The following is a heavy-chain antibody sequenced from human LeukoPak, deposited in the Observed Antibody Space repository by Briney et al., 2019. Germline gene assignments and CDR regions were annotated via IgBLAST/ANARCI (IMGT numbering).Heavy chain of an antibody. CDR3: AKVQRPYRGDYGLFDY. J-gene: IGHJ4*02. V-gene: IGHV3-43*01. CDR2: ISWDGAST. Sequence: AGGTLRLSCAASGFTFDDYTMHWVRQAPGKGLEWVSLISWDGASTYYADSVKGRFTISRDNSKNSLYLQMNSLRSEDTALYYCAKVQRPYRGDYGLFDYWGQGTLVTVSS. CDR1: GFTFDDYT. D-gene: IGHD6-25*01.